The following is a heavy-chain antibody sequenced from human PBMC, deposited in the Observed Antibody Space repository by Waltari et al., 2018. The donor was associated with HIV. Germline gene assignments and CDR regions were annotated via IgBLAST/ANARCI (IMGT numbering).Heavy chain of an antibody. CDR3: ARQIQCSGGSCHDAYFDY. CDR2: IYHSGST. J-gene: IGHJ4*02. V-gene: IGHV4-38-2*01. CDR1: GYSISSGYS. Sequence: QVQLQESGPGLVKTSETLSLTCAVSGYSISSGYSRGWLRQPPGTGLAWIGSIYHSGSTYYNPALKSRVTISVDTSKNQFSLKLSSVTAADTAVYYCARQIQCSGGSCHDAYFDYWGQGTLVTVSS. D-gene: IGHD2-15*01.